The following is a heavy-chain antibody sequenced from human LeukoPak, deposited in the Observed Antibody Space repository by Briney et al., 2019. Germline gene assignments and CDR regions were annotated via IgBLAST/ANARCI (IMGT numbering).Heavy chain of an antibody. D-gene: IGHD6-19*01. Sequence: SETLSLTCTVSGGSISSYHWSWFRQAPGKGLEWIGYMYNSGSTNFNPSLKSRVTISVDTSKNQFSLKLSSVTAADTAVYYCARYGSSGWQKRSFDYWGQGTLVTVSS. CDR3: ARYGSSGWQKRSFDY. J-gene: IGHJ4*02. V-gene: IGHV4-59*12. CDR2: MYNSGST. CDR1: GGSISSYH.